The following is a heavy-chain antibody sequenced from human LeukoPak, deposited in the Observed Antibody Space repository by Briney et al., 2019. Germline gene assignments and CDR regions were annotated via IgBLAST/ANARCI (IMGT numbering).Heavy chain of an antibody. D-gene: IGHD5-12*01. Sequence: GGSLRLSCAASGFTVSRNYMSWVRQAPGKGLEWVSVLYSGGATYYVDSVRGRFTISRDDSKNTLYLQMNSLRAEDTAVYYCAREGGYDPFEYWGQGTLVTVSS. CDR3: AREGGYDPFEY. V-gene: IGHV3-66*01. J-gene: IGHJ4*02. CDR2: LYSGGAT. CDR1: GFTVSRNY.